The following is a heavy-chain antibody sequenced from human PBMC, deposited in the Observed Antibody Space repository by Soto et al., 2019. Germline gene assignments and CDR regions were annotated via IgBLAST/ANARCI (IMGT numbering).Heavy chain of an antibody. CDR3: ARDDDRSGPNLYY. CDR2: IKQDGSEK. J-gene: IGHJ4*02. D-gene: IGHD3-22*01. V-gene: IGHV3-7*01. CDR1: GFTFSSYW. Sequence: GGSLRLSCAASGFTFSSYWMSWVRQAPGKGLEWVANIKQDGSEKYYVDSVKGRFTISRDNAKNSLYLQMNSLRAEDTAVYYCARDDDRSGPNLYYWGQGTLVTVSS.